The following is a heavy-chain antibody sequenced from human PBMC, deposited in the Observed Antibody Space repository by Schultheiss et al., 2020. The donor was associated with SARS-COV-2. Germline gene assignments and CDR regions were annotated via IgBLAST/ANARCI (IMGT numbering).Heavy chain of an antibody. Sequence: SETLSLTCTVSGGSISSYYWSWIRQPPGKGLEWIGSIYYSGSTYYNPSLKSRVTISVDTSKNQFSLKLSSVTAADTAVYYCARHVSETYFDYWGQGTLVTVSS. V-gene: IGHV4-59*05. D-gene: IGHD1-14*01. CDR2: IYYSGST. CDR1: GGSISSYY. CDR3: ARHVSETYFDY. J-gene: IGHJ4*02.